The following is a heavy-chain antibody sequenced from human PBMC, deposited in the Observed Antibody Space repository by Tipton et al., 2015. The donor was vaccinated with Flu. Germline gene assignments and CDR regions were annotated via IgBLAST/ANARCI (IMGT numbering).Heavy chain of an antibody. D-gene: IGHD3-3*01. CDR2: IYYSGST. V-gene: IGHV4-59*08. CDR3: ARRVLRTGTTIFGSYTYYFDY. CDR1: GGSISSYY. Sequence: TLSLTCTVSGGSISSYYWSWIRQPPGKGLEWIGYIYYSGSTNYNPSLKSRVTISVDTSKNQFSLKLSSVTAADTAVYYCARRVLRTGTTIFGSYTYYFDYWGQGTLVTVSP. J-gene: IGHJ4*02.